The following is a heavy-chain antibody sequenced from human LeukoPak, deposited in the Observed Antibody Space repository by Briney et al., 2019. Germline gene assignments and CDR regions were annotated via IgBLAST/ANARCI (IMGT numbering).Heavy chain of an antibody. Sequence: PSETLSLTCSVSGGSISSYYWSWIRQPPGKGLEWIGYIYYSGSTNYNPSLKSRVTISVDTSKNQFSLKLSSVTAADTAVYYCARVRQWQAFDYWGQGTLVTVSS. J-gene: IGHJ4*02. CDR3: ARVRQWQAFDY. V-gene: IGHV4-59*01. CDR1: GGSISSYY. CDR2: IYYSGST. D-gene: IGHD6-19*01.